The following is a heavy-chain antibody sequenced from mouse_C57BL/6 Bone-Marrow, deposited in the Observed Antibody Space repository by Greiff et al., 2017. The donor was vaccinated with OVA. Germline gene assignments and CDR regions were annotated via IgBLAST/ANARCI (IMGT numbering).Heavy chain of an antibody. D-gene: IGHD2-14*01. CDR2: FHPYNDDT. J-gene: IGHJ3*01. CDR1: GYTFTTYP. V-gene: IGHV1-47*01. Sequence: VQLQQSGAELVKPGASVKLSCKASGYTFTTYPIGWMKQTPGKSLEWIGNFHPYNDDTKYHEKFKGKATLTVEKSSRTVYLELSRLTSDDSAGYDCARPGEYDGDWVAYWGQGTLGTVSA. CDR3: ARPGEYDGDWVAY.